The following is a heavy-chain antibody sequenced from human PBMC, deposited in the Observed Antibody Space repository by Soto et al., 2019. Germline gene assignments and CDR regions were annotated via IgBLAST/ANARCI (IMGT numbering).Heavy chain of an antibody. Sequence: SVKVSCKASGGTFSSYAISWVRQAPGQGLEWMGGIIPIFGTANYAQKFQGRVTMTTDTSTSTAYMELRSLRSDDTAVYYCARGAWYYDFWCGYSFDYWGQGALVTVSS. D-gene: IGHD3-3*01. CDR1: GGTFSSYA. V-gene: IGHV1-69*05. J-gene: IGHJ4*02. CDR3: ARGAWYYDFWCGYSFDY. CDR2: IIPIFGTA.